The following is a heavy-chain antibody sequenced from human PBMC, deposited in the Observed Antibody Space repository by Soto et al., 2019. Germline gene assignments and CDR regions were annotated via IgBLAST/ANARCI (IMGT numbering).Heavy chain of an antibody. V-gene: IGHV3-21*01. CDR1: GFTFSSYS. Sequence: GGSLRLSCAASGFTFSSYSMNWVRQAPGKGLEWVSSISSSSSYIYYADSVKGRFTISRDNAKNSLYLQMNSLRAEDTAVYYCARDLGSWYYYYYYMDVWGKGTTVTVSS. D-gene: IGHD6-13*01. CDR2: ISSSSSYI. J-gene: IGHJ6*03. CDR3: ARDLGSWYYYYYYMDV.